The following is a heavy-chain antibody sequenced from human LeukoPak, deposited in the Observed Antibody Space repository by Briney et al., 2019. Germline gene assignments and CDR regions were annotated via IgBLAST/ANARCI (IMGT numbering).Heavy chain of an antibody. Sequence: GGSLRLSCAASGFTFSSYAMSWVRQAPGKGLEWVANIKQDGSEKYYVDSVKGRFTISRDNAKNSLYLQMNSLRAEDTAVYYCARVAAAGKSGDFQHWGQGTLVTVSS. D-gene: IGHD6-13*01. CDR2: IKQDGSEK. V-gene: IGHV3-7*01. CDR3: ARVAAAGKSGDFQH. J-gene: IGHJ1*01. CDR1: GFTFSSYA.